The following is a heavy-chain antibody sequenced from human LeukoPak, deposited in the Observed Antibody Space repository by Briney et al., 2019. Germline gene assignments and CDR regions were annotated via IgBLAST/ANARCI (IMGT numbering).Heavy chain of an antibody. CDR3: ARGYYDSSGYQTDY. V-gene: IGHV4-59*01. CDR1: GGSFSGYY. D-gene: IGHD3-22*01. J-gene: IGHJ4*02. CDR2: IYYSGST. Sequence: SETLSLTCAVYGGSFSGYYWSWIRQPPGKGLEWIGYIYYSGSTNYNPSLKSRVTISVDTSKNQFSLKLSSVTAADTAVYYCARGYYDSSGYQTDYWGQGTLVTVSS.